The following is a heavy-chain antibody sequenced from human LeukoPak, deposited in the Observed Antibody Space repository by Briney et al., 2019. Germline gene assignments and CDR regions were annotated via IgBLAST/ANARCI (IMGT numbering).Heavy chain of an antibody. D-gene: IGHD3-22*01. CDR1: GFTFSNYA. J-gene: IGHJ4*02. CDR3: AGRNYYDSSGPGF. Sequence: GGSLRLSCAASGFTFSNYAMSWVRQAPAKGLEWVSGISGSGGSTYYADSVKGRFTISRDNSKNTLYLQMNSLRAEDTAVYYCAGRNYYDSSGPGFWGQGTLVTVSS. CDR2: ISGSGGST. V-gene: IGHV3-23*01.